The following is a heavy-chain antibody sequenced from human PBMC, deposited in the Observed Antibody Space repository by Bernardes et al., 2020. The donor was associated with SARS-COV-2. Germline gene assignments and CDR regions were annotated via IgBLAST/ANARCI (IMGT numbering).Heavy chain of an antibody. CDR3: ARGGYDFWSGYSGFDY. CDR1: GWSFSGYY. D-gene: IGHD3-3*01. CDR2: INHSGST. Sequence: SETLSLTCAVYGWSFSGYYWSWIRPPPGKGLEWIGEINHSGSTNYNPSLKSRVTISVDTSKNQFSLKLSSVTAADTAVYYCARGGYDFWSGYSGFDYWVQGTLVTVSS. J-gene: IGHJ4*02. V-gene: IGHV4-34*01.